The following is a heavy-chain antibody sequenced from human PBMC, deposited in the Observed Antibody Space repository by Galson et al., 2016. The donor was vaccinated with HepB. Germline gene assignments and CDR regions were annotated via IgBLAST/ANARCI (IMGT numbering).Heavy chain of an antibody. CDR2: IYSGGSA. Sequence: SETLSLTCTVSGDSVSRDYWSWIRQPAGKGMEWLGRIYSGGSATYNPSLKSRVTMSIDTSKNHFSLQMTSVTAADTALYFGARDPGSGNYYRGASWGQGILVSVTS. J-gene: IGHJ4*02. D-gene: IGHD3-10*01. CDR3: ARDPGSGNYYRGAS. V-gene: IGHV4-4*07. CDR1: GDSVSRDY.